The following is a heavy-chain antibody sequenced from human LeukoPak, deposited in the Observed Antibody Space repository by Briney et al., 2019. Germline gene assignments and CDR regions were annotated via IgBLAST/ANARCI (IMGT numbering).Heavy chain of an antibody. CDR3: AKDGDPIITTNFDY. V-gene: IGHV3-23*01. D-gene: IGHD3-22*01. CDR2: IRGSGGRP. J-gene: IGHJ4*02. CDR1: GFTFSSYV. Sequence: GGSLRLSCAASGFTFSSYVMNWVRQAPGKGLEWVSGIRGSGGRPFYADSVKGRFTISRDSSKNTLYLQMNSLRAEDTAVYYCAKDGDPIITTNFDYWGQGTLVTVSS.